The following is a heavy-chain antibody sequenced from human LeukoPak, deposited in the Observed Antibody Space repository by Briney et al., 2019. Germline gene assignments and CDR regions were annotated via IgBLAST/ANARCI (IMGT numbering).Heavy chain of an antibody. V-gene: IGHV4-59*01. D-gene: IGHD3-16*01. CDR3: ARGYVNFDY. CDR2: MYYSGST. CDR1: GGSISRNY. J-gene: IGHJ4*02. Sequence: SETLSLTCTASGGSISRNYWSWIRQPPGKGLEGIGYMYYSGSTNYNPSLKSRVSISLDTSKNQFSLKLSSVTAADTAVYYCARGYVNFDYWGQGTLVTVSS.